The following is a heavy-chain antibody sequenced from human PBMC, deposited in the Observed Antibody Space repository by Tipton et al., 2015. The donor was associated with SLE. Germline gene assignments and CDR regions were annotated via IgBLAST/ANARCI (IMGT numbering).Heavy chain of an antibody. D-gene: IGHD4-23*01. CDR3: ARDYGGNWGYFDY. V-gene: IGHV4-59*01. CDR2: VYYSGTT. CDR1: GGSISTYY. J-gene: IGHJ4*02. Sequence: LRLSCTVSGGSISTYYWSWIRQPPGKGLEWIGYVYYSGTTSSNPSLKSRVSMSVDTSKNQFSLKLNSVTAADTAVYYCARDYGGNWGYFDYWGQGTLVTVSS.